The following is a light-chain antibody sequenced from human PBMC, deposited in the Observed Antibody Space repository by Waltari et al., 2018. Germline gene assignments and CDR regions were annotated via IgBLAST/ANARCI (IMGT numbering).Light chain of an antibody. CDR1: QRGSSNY. Sequence: IVLTQSPGTLSLSPGERATLSCRASQRGSSNYLAWYQQKPGQAPRLLIYGASSRATGIPDRFSGSGSGTDVTLTISRLEPEDFAVYFCQQYGSSPWTFGEGTKVEIK. CDR2: GAS. V-gene: IGKV3-20*01. J-gene: IGKJ1*01. CDR3: QQYGSSPWT.